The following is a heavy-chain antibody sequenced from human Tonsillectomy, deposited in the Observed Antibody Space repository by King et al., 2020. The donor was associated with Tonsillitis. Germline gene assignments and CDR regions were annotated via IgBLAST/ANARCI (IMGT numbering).Heavy chain of an antibody. J-gene: IGHJ4*02. V-gene: IGHV4-34*01. Sequence: VQLQQWGAGLLKPSETLSLTCAVYGGSFSGYYWSWIRQPPGKGLEWIGEINHSGSTNYNPSLKSRVTISVDTSKNQFSLKLSSVTAADTAVYYCARGRVTQVRGAINYWGQGTLVTVSS. D-gene: IGHD3-10*01. CDR1: GGSFSGYY. CDR2: INHSGST. CDR3: ARGRVTQVRGAINY.